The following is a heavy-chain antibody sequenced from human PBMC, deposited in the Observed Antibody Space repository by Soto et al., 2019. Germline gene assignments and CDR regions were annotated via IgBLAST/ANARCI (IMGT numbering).Heavy chain of an antibody. J-gene: IGHJ5*02. CDR1: GGSISSYY. CDR3: ARHFQGNWFDP. V-gene: IGHV4-59*08. CDR2: IYYSGST. Sequence: SETLSLTCTVSGGSISSYYWSWIRQPPGKGLEWIGYIYYSGSTNYNPSLKSRVTISVDASKNQFSLKLSSVTAADTAVYYCARHFQGNWFDPWGQGTLVTVSS.